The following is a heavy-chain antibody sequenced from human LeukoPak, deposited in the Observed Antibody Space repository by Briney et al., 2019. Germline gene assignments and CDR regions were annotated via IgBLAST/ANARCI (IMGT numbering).Heavy chain of an antibody. CDR3: ARGFSIGFDY. V-gene: IGHV3-21*01. CDR2: ISSSSYI. J-gene: IGHJ4*02. CDR1: GFTFSSYS. D-gene: IGHD3-3*01. Sequence: GGSPRLSCAASGFTFSSYSMNWVRQAPGKGLEWVSSISSSSYIYYADSLKGRFTISRDNAKNSLYLQMNSLRAEDTAVYYCARGFSIGFDYWGQGTLVTVSS.